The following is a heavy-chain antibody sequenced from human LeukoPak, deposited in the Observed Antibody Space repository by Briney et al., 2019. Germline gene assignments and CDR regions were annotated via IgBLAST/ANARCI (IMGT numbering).Heavy chain of an antibody. D-gene: IGHD6-13*01. Sequence: PGASVKVSCKASGYTFTSYGISWVRQAPGQGLERMGWITAYNDNTYYAQKLQGRVTMTTDTSTSTAYMELRSLRSDDTAVYYCARDLRRGSSSWYVSGGDYWGQGTLVTVSS. J-gene: IGHJ4*02. CDR1: GYTFTSYG. CDR2: ITAYNDNT. CDR3: ARDLRRGSSSWYVSGGDY. V-gene: IGHV1-18*01.